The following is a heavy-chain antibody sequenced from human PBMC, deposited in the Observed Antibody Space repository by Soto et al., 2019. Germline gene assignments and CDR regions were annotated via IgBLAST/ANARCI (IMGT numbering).Heavy chain of an antibody. J-gene: IGHJ5*02. CDR3: ARAPRGSGWSPKYNWFDP. CDR1: GGSFSGYY. Sequence: QVQLQQWGAGLLKPSETLSLTCAVYGGSFSGYYWSWIRQPPGKGLEWIGEINHSGSTNYNPSLKSRVTISVDTSKNQFSLKLSSVTAADTAVYYCARAPRGSGWSPKYNWFDPWGQGTLVTVSS. CDR2: INHSGST. D-gene: IGHD6-19*01. V-gene: IGHV4-34*01.